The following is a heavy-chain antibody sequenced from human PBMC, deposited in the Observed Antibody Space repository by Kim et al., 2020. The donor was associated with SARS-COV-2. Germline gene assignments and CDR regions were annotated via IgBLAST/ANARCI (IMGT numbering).Heavy chain of an antibody. CDR3: ARAWRVLVRGVPYYFDY. J-gene: IGHJ4*02. CDR1: GYTFTSYG. D-gene: IGHD3-10*01. Sequence: ASVKVSCKASGYTFTSYGISWVRQAPGQGLEWMGWISVYNGNTKYAQKLQGRVTMTTDRSTSTANMELRSLRSDDTAVYYCARAWRVLVRGVPYYFDYWGQGPLVTVSS. V-gene: IGHV1-18*01. CDR2: ISVYNGNT.